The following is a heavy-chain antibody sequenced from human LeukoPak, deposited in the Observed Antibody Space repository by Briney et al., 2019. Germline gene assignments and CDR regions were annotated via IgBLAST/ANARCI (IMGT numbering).Heavy chain of an antibody. CDR1: GGSFSGHY. J-gene: IGHJ4*02. CDR2: INHSGST. CDR3: ARDLGEPLDY. Sequence: PSETLSLTCAVYGGSFSGHYWSWIRQPPGKGLEWIGEINHSGSTNYNPSLKSRVTISVDTSKNQFSLKLSSVTAADTAVYYCARDLGEPLDYWGQGTLVTVSS. V-gene: IGHV4-34*01. D-gene: IGHD1-14*01.